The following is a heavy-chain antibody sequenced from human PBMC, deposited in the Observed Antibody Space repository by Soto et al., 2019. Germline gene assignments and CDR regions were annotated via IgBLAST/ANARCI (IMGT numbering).Heavy chain of an antibody. Sequence: GGSLRLSCAASGFTFNNYAMTWVRQGPGKGLEWVSAISGSGGGTYYADSVKGRFTISRDNSKNTIYLQLNSLRTEDTAVYYCVKFRGAGMYYYYRMDVWGKGTTVTVSS. D-gene: IGHD6-19*01. CDR3: VKFRGAGMYYYYRMDV. CDR2: ISGSGGGT. V-gene: IGHV3-23*01. J-gene: IGHJ6*04. CDR1: GFTFNNYA.